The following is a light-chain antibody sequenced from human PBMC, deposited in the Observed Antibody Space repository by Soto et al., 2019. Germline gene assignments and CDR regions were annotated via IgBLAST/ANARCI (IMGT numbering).Light chain of an antibody. J-gene: IGLJ1*01. Sequence: QSVLTQPPSVSGAPGQRVTISCTGSSSNIGAGYDVHWYQQLPGTAPKLLIYANNIRPSGVPGRFSGSKSGTSASLAITGLHAEDEADYYCQSYDSSLSGYVFGTGTKVTVL. CDR1: SSNIGAGYD. CDR2: ANN. CDR3: QSYDSSLSGYV. V-gene: IGLV1-40*01.